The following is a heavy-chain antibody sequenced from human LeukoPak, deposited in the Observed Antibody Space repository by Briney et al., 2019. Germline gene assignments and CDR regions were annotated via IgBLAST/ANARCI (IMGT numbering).Heavy chain of an antibody. Sequence: ASVKVSCKASGYTFTGYYMHWVRQAPGQGLEWMGWINPNSGGTNYEQKFQGRVIMTRDTSISTAYMELSRLRFDDTAVHYCARHTTTANNWFDPWGQGTLVTVSS. V-gene: IGHV1-2*02. CDR2: INPNSGGT. CDR1: GYTFTGYY. J-gene: IGHJ5*02. D-gene: IGHD4-17*01. CDR3: ARHTTTANNWFDP.